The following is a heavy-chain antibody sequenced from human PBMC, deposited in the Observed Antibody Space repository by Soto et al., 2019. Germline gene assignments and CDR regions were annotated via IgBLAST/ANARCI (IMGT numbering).Heavy chain of an antibody. Sequence: SETLSLTCAIYGGSFSGYYWSWLRQPPGKGLEWIGEINHSGSTNYNPSLKSRVTISADTSKNQFSLKLSSVTAADTDVYYCARGYGRNLDYWGKGTLVTVSS. CDR1: GGSFSGYY. V-gene: IGHV4-34*01. CDR3: ARGYGRNLDY. CDR2: INHSGST. D-gene: IGHD3-10*01. J-gene: IGHJ4*02.